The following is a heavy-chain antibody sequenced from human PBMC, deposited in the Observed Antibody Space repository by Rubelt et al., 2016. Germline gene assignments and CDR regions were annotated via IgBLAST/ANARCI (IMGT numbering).Heavy chain of an antibody. Sequence: QLQLQESGPGLVKPSETLSLSCTVSGGSISSSNYYWGWIRQPPGKGLEWIGSMYYSGTTYYSPSLESRVPISVDTSKKQSSRNLRSGTAAETAGNDGARVSPDDYGDPNWVDPGGQGTLVTVSS. CDR1: GGSISSSNYY. J-gene: IGHJ5*02. CDR2: MYYSGTT. V-gene: IGHV4-39*07. CDR3: ARVSPDDYGDPNWVDP. D-gene: IGHD4-17*01.